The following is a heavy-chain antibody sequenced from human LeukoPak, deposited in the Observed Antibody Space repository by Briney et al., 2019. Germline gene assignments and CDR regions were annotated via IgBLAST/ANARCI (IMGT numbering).Heavy chain of an antibody. V-gene: IGHV3-30*02. CDR1: GFTFNSYG. CDR3: AKEGYYYLDV. Sequence: GGSLRLSCAASGFTFNSYGMTWVRQAPGKGLEWVAFIRYDGSNECYADSVKGRFTISRDNSKNTLYLQMNSLRPEDTAVYYCAKEGYYYLDVWGKGTTVTISS. J-gene: IGHJ6*03. CDR2: IRYDGSNE.